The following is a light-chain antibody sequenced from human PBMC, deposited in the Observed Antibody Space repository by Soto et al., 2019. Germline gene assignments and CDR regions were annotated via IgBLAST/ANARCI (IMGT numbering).Light chain of an antibody. V-gene: IGKV1-39*01. CDR1: QTISSY. J-gene: IGKJ5*01. Sequence: DIQMTQSPSSLSASVGGRVTINCRASQTISSYLNWYHQKPGKVPELLIYAASSLQSGVPSRFSASGSGTYYTLTISSLQPEDSATYYCQQTYIMPTTFGQGTRLQI. CDR3: QQTYIMPTT. CDR2: AAS.